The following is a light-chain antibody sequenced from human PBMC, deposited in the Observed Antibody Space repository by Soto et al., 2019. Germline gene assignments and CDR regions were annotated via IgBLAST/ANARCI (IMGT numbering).Light chain of an antibody. Sequence: QAVVTQEPSLTVSPGGTVTLTCGSSTGTVTNSHFPYWFQQKSGQAPRTLIFDTDNTQSWTPARFSGSLLGGKAALTLAGAQPEDEADYYCLLSYRGVRVFGGGTKVTVL. CDR1: TGTVTNSHF. CDR2: DTD. V-gene: IGLV7-46*01. J-gene: IGLJ3*02. CDR3: LLSYRGVRV.